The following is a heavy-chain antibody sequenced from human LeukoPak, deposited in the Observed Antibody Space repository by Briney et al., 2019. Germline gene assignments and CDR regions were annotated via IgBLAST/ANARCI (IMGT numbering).Heavy chain of an antibody. V-gene: IGHV4-61*02. D-gene: IGHD2-2*01. J-gene: IGHJ2*01. Sequence: PSQTLSLTCTVSGGSISSGSYYWSWIRQPAGKGLEWIGRIYTSGSTNYNPSLKSRVTISVDTSKNQFSLKLSSVTAADTAVYYCARGVVVPAKERNWYFDLRGRGTLVTVSS. CDR3: ARGVVVPAKERNWYFDL. CDR2: IYTSGST. CDR1: GGSISSGSYY.